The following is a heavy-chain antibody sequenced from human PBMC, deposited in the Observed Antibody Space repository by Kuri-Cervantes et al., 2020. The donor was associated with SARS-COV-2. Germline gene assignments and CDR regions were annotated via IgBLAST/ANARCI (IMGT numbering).Heavy chain of an antibody. D-gene: IGHD2-2*01. J-gene: IGHJ4*02. V-gene: IGHV4-38-2*01. CDR1: GFSISSDYY. CDR3: ARVGAYLGYCSSTSCYGPFDY. Sequence: SCAVSGFSISSDYYWGWVRQPPGKGLEWIGSIYHSGSTYYNPSLKSRVTISVDTSKNQFSLKLSSVTAADTAVYYCARVGAYLGYCSSTSCYGPFDYWGQGTLVTVSS. CDR2: IYHSGST.